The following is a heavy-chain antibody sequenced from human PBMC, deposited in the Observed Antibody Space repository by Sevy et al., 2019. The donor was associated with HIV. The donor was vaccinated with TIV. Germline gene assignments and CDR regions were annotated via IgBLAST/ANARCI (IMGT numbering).Heavy chain of an antibody. J-gene: IGHJ4*02. V-gene: IGHV1-24*01. Sequence: ASVKVSCKVSRYTLTKLSMHWVRQAPGKGLEWMGSFDPEDGETIHAQRFQGRLSMTEDTSTETAYMELSSLSSEDTAVYYCETTKDYYDNSGDPFDYWGQGSLVTVSS. CDR1: RYTLTKLS. D-gene: IGHD3-22*01. CDR2: FDPEDGET. CDR3: ETTKDYYDNSGDPFDY.